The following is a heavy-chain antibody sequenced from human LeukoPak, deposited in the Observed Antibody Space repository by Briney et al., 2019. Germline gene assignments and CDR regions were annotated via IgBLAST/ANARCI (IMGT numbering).Heavy chain of an antibody. D-gene: IGHD4-23*01. Sequence: GGSLRLSCAASGFTFSSYGMHWVRQAPGKGLEWVAVISYDGSNKYYADSVKGRFTISRDNSKNTLYLQMNSLRAEDTAVYYCAKARNGGNSWYFDYWGQGTLVTVSS. V-gene: IGHV3-30*18. CDR2: ISYDGSNK. J-gene: IGHJ4*02. CDR3: AKARNGGNSWYFDY. CDR1: GFTFSSYG.